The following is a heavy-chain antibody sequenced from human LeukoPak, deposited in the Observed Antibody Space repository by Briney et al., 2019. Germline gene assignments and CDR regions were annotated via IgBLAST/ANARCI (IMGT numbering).Heavy chain of an antibody. D-gene: IGHD6-13*01. J-gene: IGHJ2*01. CDR1: GFTFSSYW. Sequence: PGGSLGLSCAASGFTFSSYWMSWVRQAPGKGLEWVANIKQDGSEKYYVDSVKGRFTISRDNAKNSLYLQMNSLRAEDTAVCYCARARRVRILSTGIAAAGTLGWYFDLWGRGTLVTVSS. V-gene: IGHV3-7*01. CDR2: IKQDGSEK. CDR3: ARARRVRILSTGIAAAGTLGWYFDL.